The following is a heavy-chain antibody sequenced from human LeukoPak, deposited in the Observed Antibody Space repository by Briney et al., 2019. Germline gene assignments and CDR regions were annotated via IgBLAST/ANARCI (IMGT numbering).Heavy chain of an antibody. J-gene: IGHJ4*02. CDR2: ISYDGSNK. CDR3: ANPQNDY. Sequence: PRGSLRLSCAASGFTFSSYGMHWVRQAPGKGLEWVAVISYDGSNKYYADSVKGRFTISRDNSKNTLYLQMNSLRAEDTAVYYCANPQNDYWGQGTLVTVSS. CDR1: GFTFSSYG. V-gene: IGHV3-30*18.